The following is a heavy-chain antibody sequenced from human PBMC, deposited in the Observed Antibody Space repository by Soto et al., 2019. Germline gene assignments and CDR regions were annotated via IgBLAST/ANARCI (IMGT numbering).Heavy chain of an antibody. J-gene: IGHJ5*02. D-gene: IGHD3-22*01. CDR3: AKVPGLDDSSGYYYDLWFDP. Sequence: GGSLRLSCAASGFTFCSYGMHGVRQDPGKGLEWVAVISYDGSNKYYADSVKGRFTISRDNSKNTLYLQMNSLRAEDTAVYYCAKVPGLDDSSGYYYDLWFDPWGQGTLVTVSS. CDR1: GFTFCSYG. CDR2: ISYDGSNK. V-gene: IGHV3-30*18.